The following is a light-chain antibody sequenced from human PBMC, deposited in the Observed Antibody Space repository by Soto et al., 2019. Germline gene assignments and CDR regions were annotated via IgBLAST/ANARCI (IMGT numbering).Light chain of an antibody. V-gene: IGKV3-11*01. CDR1: QSVGRS. J-gene: IGKJ1*01. Sequence: EIVLTQSPAMLSLSPGERATLSCWASQSVGRSLAWYQQKPGQAPRLLINDASNRATGIPARFGGSGSGTDFTLTISSLQPDDFATYFCQWYNGHSVTFGPGTKVDI. CDR2: DAS. CDR3: QWYNGHSVT.